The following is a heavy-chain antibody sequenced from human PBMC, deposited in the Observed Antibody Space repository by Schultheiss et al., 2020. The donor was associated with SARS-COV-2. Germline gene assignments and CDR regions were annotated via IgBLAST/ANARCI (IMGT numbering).Heavy chain of an antibody. D-gene: IGHD2-15*01. CDR3: ARVPDCSGGSCYLYYYYGMDV. CDR2: ISGSGGST. J-gene: IGHJ6*02. CDR1: GFTFSSYA. V-gene: IGHV3-21*01. Sequence: GESLKISCAASGFTFSSYAMHWVRQAPGKGLEWVSAISGSGGSTYYADSVKGRFTISRDNAKNSLYLQMNSLRAEDTAVYYCARVPDCSGGSCYLYYYYGMDVWGQGTTVTVSS.